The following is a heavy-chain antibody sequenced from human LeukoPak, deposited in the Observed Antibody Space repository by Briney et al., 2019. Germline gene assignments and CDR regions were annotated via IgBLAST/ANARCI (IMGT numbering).Heavy chain of an antibody. CDR3: GRSVAFREIPRDF. Sequence: ASLKVSRKTSGYTFTSYFIHWVRQAPGQGLELMGIINPLSGSTTYAQNLQGRVTMTSDTSTSTVYVELSSLRSEDTAVYYCGRSVAFREIPRDFWGQGTLVTVSS. CDR2: INPLSGST. D-gene: IGHD2-21*01. J-gene: IGHJ4*02. CDR1: GYTFTSYF. V-gene: IGHV1-46*04.